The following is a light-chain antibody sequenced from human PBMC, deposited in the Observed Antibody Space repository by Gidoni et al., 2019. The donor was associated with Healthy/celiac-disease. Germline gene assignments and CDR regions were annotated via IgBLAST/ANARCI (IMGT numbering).Light chain of an antibody. CDR2: YAS. CDR3: QQRSNWPPMYT. Sequence: EIVLTQSPATLSLSPGERATLSCRARHSVSSYLAWYQQKPRQDPRLLIYYASNRATGIRARFSGSGSGTDLTLTISSREPEDFAVYYCQQRSNWPPMYTFGQGTKLEIK. CDR1: HSVSSY. J-gene: IGKJ2*01. V-gene: IGKV3-11*01.